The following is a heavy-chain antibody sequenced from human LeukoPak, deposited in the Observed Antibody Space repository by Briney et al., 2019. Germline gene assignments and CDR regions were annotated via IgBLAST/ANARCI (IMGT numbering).Heavy chain of an antibody. CDR2: ISYDGSNK. CDR1: GFTFSSYA. CDR3: ARAYSGSPNGKYYFDY. J-gene: IGHJ4*02. V-gene: IGHV3-30-3*01. Sequence: GGSLRLSCAASGFTFSSYAMHWVRQAPGKGLGWVAVISYDGSNKYYADSVKGRFTISRDNSKNTLYLQMNSLRAEDTAVYYCARAYSGSPNGKYYFDYWGQGTLVTVSS. D-gene: IGHD1-26*01.